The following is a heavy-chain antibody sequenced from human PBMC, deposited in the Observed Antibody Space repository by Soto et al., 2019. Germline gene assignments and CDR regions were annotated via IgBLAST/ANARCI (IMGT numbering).Heavy chain of an antibody. J-gene: IGHJ4*02. Sequence: ASVKVSCKASGYTFTGYYMHWVRRAPGQGLEWMGWINPNSGGTNYAQKFQGWVTMTRDTSISTAYMELSRLRSDDTAVYYCARKGCSSTSCYDFDYWGQGTLVTVSS. CDR1: GYTFTGYY. D-gene: IGHD2-2*01. CDR3: ARKGCSSTSCYDFDY. CDR2: INPNSGGT. V-gene: IGHV1-2*04.